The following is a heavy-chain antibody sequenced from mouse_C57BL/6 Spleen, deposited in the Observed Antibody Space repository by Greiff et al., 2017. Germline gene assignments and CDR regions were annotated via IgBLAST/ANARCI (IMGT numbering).Heavy chain of an antibody. D-gene: IGHD2-4*01. CDR2: IDPSDSYT. Sequence: VQLQQPGAELVRPGTSVKLSCKASGYTFTSYWMHWVKQRPGQGLEWIGVIDPSDSYTNYNQKFKGKATLTVDTSSSTAYMQLSSLTSEDSAVYYCAREGGYYDDDPYAMDYWGQGASVTVSS. CDR3: AREGGYYDDDPYAMDY. CDR1: GYTFTSYW. J-gene: IGHJ4*01. V-gene: IGHV1-59*01.